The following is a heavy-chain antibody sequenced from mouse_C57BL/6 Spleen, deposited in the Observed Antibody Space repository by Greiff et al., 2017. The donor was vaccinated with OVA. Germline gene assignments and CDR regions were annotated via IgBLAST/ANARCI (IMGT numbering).Heavy chain of an antibody. J-gene: IGHJ2*01. Sequence: VQLQQSGPELVKPGASVKISCKASGYTFTDYYMNWVKQSHGKSLEWIGDINPNNGGTSYNQKFKGKATLTVDKSSSTAYMELRSLTSEDSAVYYCARSERSRYYFDYWGQGTTLTVSS. V-gene: IGHV1-26*01. CDR2: INPNNGGT. CDR1: GYTFTDYY. CDR3: ARSERSRYYFDY.